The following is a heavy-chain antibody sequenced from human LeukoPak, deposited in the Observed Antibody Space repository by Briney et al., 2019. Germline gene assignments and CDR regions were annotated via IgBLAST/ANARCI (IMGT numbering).Heavy chain of an antibody. V-gene: IGHV4-59*01. Sequence: PSETLSLTCTVSGGSISSYYWSWIRQPPGKGGEGIGYIYYSGSTNYNPSLKSRVTISVDTSKNQFSLKLSSVAAADTAVYYCARALARPAYFDYWGQGTLVTVSS. J-gene: IGHJ4*02. CDR2: IYYSGST. CDR1: GGSISSYY. D-gene: IGHD6-6*01. CDR3: ARALARPAYFDY.